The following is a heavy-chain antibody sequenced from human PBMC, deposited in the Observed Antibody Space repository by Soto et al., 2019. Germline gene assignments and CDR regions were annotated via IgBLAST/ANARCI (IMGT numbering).Heavy chain of an antibody. CDR3: PTPANDLNWDLNYGMRV. V-gene: IGHV4-34*01. D-gene: IGHD1-26*01. Sequence: PSETLSLTCAVSGGSFSGYYWTWIRQIPGKGLEWSGEINRSGNTKYNPSLMSRVTMSVYTSRNQFSRKLRSVTAADTAVYYCPTPANDLNWDLNYGMRVWGPGTSVTLSS. J-gene: IGHJ6*01. CDR1: GGSFSGYY. CDR2: INRSGNT.